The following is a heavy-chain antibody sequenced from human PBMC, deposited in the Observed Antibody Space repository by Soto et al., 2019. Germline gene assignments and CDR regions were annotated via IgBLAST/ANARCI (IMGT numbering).Heavy chain of an antibody. CDR3: AGDGKMGIYY. Sequence: HPAGSLRLSCAASGFTFSSYAMHWVRQAPGKGLEWVAVISYDGSNKYYADSVTGRVTISRHNSNNTLYLQMNSHRADDTAVSYCAGDGKMGIYYLGQGILVTVSS. V-gene: IGHV3-30-3*01. J-gene: IGHJ4*02. D-gene: IGHD7-27*01. CDR1: GFTFSSYA. CDR2: ISYDGSNK.